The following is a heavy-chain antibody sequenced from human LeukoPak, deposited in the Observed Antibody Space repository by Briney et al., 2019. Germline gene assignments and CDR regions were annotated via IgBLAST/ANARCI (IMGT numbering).Heavy chain of an antibody. D-gene: IGHD3-10*01. J-gene: IGHJ4*02. CDR2: IYYSGST. CDR1: GGSISSYY. Sequence: SETLSLTCTVSGGSISSYYWSWIRQPPGKGLEWIGYIYYSGSTNYNPSLKSRVTISVDTSKNQFSLKLSSVTAADTAVYYCARQDYGSGSYFLDYWGQGTLVNVSS. CDR3: ARQDYGSGSYFLDY. V-gene: IGHV4-59*08.